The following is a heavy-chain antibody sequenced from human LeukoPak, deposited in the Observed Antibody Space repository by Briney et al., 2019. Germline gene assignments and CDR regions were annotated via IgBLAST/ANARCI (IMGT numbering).Heavy chain of an antibody. D-gene: IGHD6-19*01. Sequence: SETLSLTCTVSGGSISSYYWSWIRQPPGKGLEWIGYIYYSGSTNYNPSLKSRVTISVDTPKNQFSLKLSSVTAADTAVYYCASSLWGYSSTWGQGTLVTVSS. CDR1: GGSISSYY. CDR2: IYYSGST. J-gene: IGHJ5*02. V-gene: IGHV4-59*01. CDR3: ASSLWGYSST.